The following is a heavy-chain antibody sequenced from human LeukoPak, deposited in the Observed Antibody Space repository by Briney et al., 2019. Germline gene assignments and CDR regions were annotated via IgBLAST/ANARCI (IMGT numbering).Heavy chain of an antibody. CDR1: GFSLSTSGVG. Sequence: SGPTLVNPTQTLTLTCTFSGFSLSTSGVGVGWIRQPPGKALEWLALIYWDDDKRYSPSLKSRLTITKDTSKNQVVLTMTNMDPVDTATYYCAHSLVVPAAVLNWFDPWGQGTLVTVSS. V-gene: IGHV2-5*02. J-gene: IGHJ5*02. CDR3: AHSLVVPAAVLNWFDP. CDR2: IYWDDDK. D-gene: IGHD2-2*01.